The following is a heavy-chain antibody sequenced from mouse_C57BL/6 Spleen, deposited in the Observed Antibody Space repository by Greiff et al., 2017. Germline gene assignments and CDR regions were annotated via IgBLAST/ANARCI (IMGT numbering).Heavy chain of an antibody. Sequence: QVQLQQPGAELVRPGSSVKLSCKASAYTFTSYWRDGVKQRPGQGLEWIGNIYPSASETHYNQKFKDKATLTVDKSSSTAYMQLSSLTSEDSAVYYCARFGIYDYDGFAYWGQGTLVTVSA. CDR3: ARFGIYDYDGFAY. CDR1: AYTFTSYW. V-gene: IGHV1-61*01. J-gene: IGHJ3*01. CDR2: IYPSASET. D-gene: IGHD2-4*01.